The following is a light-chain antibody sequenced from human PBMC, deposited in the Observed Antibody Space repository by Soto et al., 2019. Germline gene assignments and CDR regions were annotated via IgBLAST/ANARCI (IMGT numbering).Light chain of an antibody. Sequence: DIQMTQSPSSLSASVGDRVTITCRASQSISSRLAWYQQKPGQAPKLLIYKATNLQTGVASRFSGSGSGTEFSLTISGLQPDDFAVYFGQQYNEFQYTFGQGTRLDI. V-gene: IGKV1-5*03. CDR1: QSISSR. CDR3: QQYNEFQYT. J-gene: IGKJ2*01. CDR2: KAT.